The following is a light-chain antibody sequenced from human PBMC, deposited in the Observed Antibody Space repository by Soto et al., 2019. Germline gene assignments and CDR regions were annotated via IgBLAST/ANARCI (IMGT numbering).Light chain of an antibody. Sequence: VLTQPASVSGSPGQSITVSCTGTNXDVGSYEFVSWYQQHPGKAPKLMIYEGIKRPSGVSTRFSGSKSGNTASLTISGPQAEDEAEYYCCSYAGSRTVYVFGTGTKVTLL. J-gene: IGLJ1*01. V-gene: IGLV2-23*01. CDR1: NXDVGSYEF. CDR3: CSYAGSRTVYV. CDR2: EGI.